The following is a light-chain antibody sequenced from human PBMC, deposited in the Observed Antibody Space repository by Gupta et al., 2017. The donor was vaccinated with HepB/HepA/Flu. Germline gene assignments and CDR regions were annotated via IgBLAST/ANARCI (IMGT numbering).Light chain of an antibody. CDR3: QKDNSAPRT. V-gene: IGKV1-27*01. CDR2: AAS. CDR1: QGISNY. Sequence: DIQITESPSSLSASVGDIVTITCRASQGISNYLAWYQHKAGKGSKLLIYAASTLQSGLPSRFSGSGSATDITLTISILHPEDVATYYCQKDNSAPRTFGQGTQLEIK. J-gene: IGKJ5*01.